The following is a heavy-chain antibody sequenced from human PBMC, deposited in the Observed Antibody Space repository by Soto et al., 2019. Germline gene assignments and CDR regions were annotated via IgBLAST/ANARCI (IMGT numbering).Heavy chain of an antibody. V-gene: IGHV1-18*01. Sequence: ASVKVSCKASGGTFTSYDITWVRQAPGQGLEWMGWITPYNGKTHYAQKFQDRVTMTTDTAATTAYMELRSLTSDDSAMYFCARDTSHYFDHWGQGILVTAPQ. CDR1: GGTFTSYD. J-gene: IGHJ4*02. CDR2: ITPYNGKT. CDR3: ARDTSHYFDH. D-gene: IGHD2-2*01.